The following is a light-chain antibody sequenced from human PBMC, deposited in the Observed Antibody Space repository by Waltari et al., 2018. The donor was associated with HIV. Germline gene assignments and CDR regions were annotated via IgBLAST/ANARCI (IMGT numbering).Light chain of an antibody. CDR2: SNN. V-gene: IGLV1-44*01. J-gene: IGLJ2*01. Sequence: SVFTHPPSVSGPPGQRVTISCSSGSPTLGANSVSWYQQFPGTAPKLLIYSNNQRPSGVPDRCSGSKSGTSAALAISGLQSEDEADYYCATLDDSLNGPVFGGGTKVTVL. CDR1: SPTLGANS. CDR3: ATLDDSLNGPV.